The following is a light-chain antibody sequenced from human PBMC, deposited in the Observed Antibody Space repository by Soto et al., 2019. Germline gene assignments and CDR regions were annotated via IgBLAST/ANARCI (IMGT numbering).Light chain of an antibody. J-gene: IGLJ1*01. CDR2: DVT. Sequence: QSALTQPASVSGSPGQSIPISCTGTSSDVGGYNYVSWYQQHPVKAPKLMIYDVTNRPSGVSDRFYGSKSGNTASLTISGRQAEDEADYDCSSYTSSSTPYVFGTGTKLTVL. CDR3: SSYTSSSTPYV. CDR1: SSDVGGYNY. V-gene: IGLV2-14*01.